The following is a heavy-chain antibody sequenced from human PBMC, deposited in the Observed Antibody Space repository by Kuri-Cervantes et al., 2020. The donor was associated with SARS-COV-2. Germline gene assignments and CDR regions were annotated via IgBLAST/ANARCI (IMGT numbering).Heavy chain of an antibody. V-gene: IGHV3-53*01. J-gene: IGHJ4*02. CDR2: IYSGGST. CDR1: GFTVSSNY. Sequence: GESLKISCAASGFTVSSNYMSWVRQAPGKGLEWVSVIYSGGSTYYADPVKGRFTISRDNSKNTLYLQMNSLRAEDTAVYYCAKDHSSGVLYFDYWGQGTLVTISS. CDR3: AKDHSSGVLYFDY. D-gene: IGHD6-19*01.